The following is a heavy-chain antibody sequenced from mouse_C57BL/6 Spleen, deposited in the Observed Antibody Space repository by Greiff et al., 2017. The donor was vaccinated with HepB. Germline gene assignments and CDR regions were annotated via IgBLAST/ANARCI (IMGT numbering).Heavy chain of an antibody. Sequence: VQLQQSGPELVKPGASVKISCTASGYAFSSSWMNWVKQRPGKGLEWIGRIYPGDGDTNYNGKFKGKATLTADKSSSTTYMQLSSLTSEDSAVYICARARYGNIYAMDYWGQGTSVTVSS. CDR3: ARARYGNIYAMDY. CDR2: IYPGDGDT. J-gene: IGHJ4*01. V-gene: IGHV1-82*01. D-gene: IGHD2-1*01. CDR1: GYAFSSSW.